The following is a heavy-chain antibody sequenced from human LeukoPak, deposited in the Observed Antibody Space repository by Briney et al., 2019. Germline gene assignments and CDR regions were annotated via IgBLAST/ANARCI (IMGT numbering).Heavy chain of an antibody. CDR1: AYTFTGYY. CDR3: ARNEVGTNYYFDY. CDR2: IYPNSGGT. V-gene: IGHV1-2*02. D-gene: IGHD1-26*01. J-gene: IGHJ4*02. Sequence: ASVKVSCKASAYTFTGYYMHWVRQAPGQGLEWMGWIYPNSGGTNYAQKFQGRVTMTRDTSISTAYMELSRLRSEDTAVYYCARNEVGTNYYFDYWGQGTLVTVSS.